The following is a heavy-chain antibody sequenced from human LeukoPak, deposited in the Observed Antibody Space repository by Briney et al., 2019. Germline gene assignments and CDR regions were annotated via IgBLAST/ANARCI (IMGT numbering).Heavy chain of an antibody. J-gene: IGHJ4*02. CDR2: IYHSGST. Sequence: SQTLSLTCTVSGGSISSGGYYWSWIRQPPGKGLEWIGYIYHSGSTYYNPSLKSRVTISVDRSKNQFSLKLSSVTAADTAVYYCAREGGRAGFPQYFDYWGQGTLVTVSS. D-gene: IGHD3-9*01. CDR3: AREGGRAGFPQYFDY. V-gene: IGHV4-30-2*01. CDR1: GGSISSGGYY.